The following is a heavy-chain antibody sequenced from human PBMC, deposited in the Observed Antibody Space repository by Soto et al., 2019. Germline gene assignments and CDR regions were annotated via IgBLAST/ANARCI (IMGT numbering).Heavy chain of an antibody. Sequence: ASVEVSCKASGYTFTGYYIHWVRQAPGQGLEWMGWINPNSGGTNYAQKFQGRVTMTRDTSISTAYMELSRLRSDDTAAYYCARGQPSGYYFADNWFDPWGQGTLVTVSS. D-gene: IGHD3-3*01. CDR2: INPNSGGT. CDR1: GYTFTGYY. V-gene: IGHV1-2*02. CDR3: ARGQPSGYYFADNWFDP. J-gene: IGHJ5*02.